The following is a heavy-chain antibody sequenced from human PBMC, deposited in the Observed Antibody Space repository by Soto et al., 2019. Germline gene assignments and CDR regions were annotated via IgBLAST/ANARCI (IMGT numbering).Heavy chain of an antibody. D-gene: IGHD6-13*01. J-gene: IGHJ4*02. V-gene: IGHV1-69*13. CDR3: ARDRQLGKTYYFDY. CDR2: IIPIFGTA. Sequence: SVKVSCKASGDTFSSYAISWVRQAPGQGLEWMGGIIPIFGTANYAQKFQGRVTITADESTSTAYMELSSLRSEDTAVYYCARDRQLGKTYYFDYWGQGTLVTVSS. CDR1: GDTFSSYA.